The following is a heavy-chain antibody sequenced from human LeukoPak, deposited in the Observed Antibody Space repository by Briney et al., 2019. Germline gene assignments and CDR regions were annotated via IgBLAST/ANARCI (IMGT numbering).Heavy chain of an antibody. V-gene: IGHV3-48*01. CDR3: ARDKLGIDY. Sequence: GGSLRLSCAASGFIFSSYAMNWVRQAPGKGLEWISYISSDSGTIYYADSMKGRFTISRDNAKNSLYLQMNSLRAEDTAVYYCARDKLGIDYWGQGTLVTVSS. D-gene: IGHD7-27*01. CDR1: GFIFSSYA. J-gene: IGHJ4*02. CDR2: ISSDSGTI.